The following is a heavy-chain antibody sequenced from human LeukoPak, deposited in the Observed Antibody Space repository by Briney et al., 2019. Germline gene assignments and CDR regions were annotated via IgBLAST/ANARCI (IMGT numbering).Heavy chain of an antibody. J-gene: IGHJ4*02. Sequence: GASVKVSCKASGGTFSSYTISWVRQAPGQGLEWMGRIIPILGIANYAQKFQGRVTITADKSTSTAYMELSSLRSEDTAVYYCARYYGGNSSLDYWGRGTLVTVSS. D-gene: IGHD4-23*01. CDR1: GGTFSSYT. CDR3: ARYYGGNSSLDY. V-gene: IGHV1-69*02. CDR2: IIPILGIA.